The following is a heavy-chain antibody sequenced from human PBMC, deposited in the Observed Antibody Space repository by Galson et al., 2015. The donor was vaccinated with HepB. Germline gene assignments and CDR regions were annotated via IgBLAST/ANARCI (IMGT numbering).Heavy chain of an antibody. J-gene: IGHJ4*02. V-gene: IGHV3-30*18. D-gene: IGHD1/OR15-1a*01. CDR2: ISYDVSTK. CDR3: AKVPITGTNVYFFDY. CDR1: GFTFSDYG. Sequence: SLRLSCAASGFTFSDYGMHWVRQAPGKGLEWVAVISYDVSTKYYADSVKGRFTISRDNSKNTLYLQMNSLRAEDTAVYYCAKVPITGTNVYFFDYWGQGTLVTVSS.